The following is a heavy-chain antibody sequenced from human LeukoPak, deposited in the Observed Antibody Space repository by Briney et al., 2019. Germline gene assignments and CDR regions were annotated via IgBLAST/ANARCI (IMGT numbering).Heavy chain of an antibody. CDR3: ARDKGELRPRSWFDP. D-gene: IGHD1-26*01. CDR2: ISAYNGNT. CDR1: GYTFTSYG. J-gene: IGHJ5*02. V-gene: IGHV1-18*01. Sequence: GASVKVSCKASGYTFTSYGISWVRQAPGQGLEWMGWISAYNGNTNYAQKLQGRVTMTTDTSTSTAYMELRSLRSGDTAVYYCARDKGELRPRSWFDPWGQGTLVSVSS.